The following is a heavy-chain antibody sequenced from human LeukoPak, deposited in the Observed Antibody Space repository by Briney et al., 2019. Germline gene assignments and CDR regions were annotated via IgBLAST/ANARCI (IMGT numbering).Heavy chain of an antibody. V-gene: IGHV3-48*03. CDR3: ARDAEDIVD. CDR2: ISSSGSTI. J-gene: IGHJ4*02. Sequence: GGSLRLSCAASGFTFSTSAMNWVRQAPGKGLEWVSYISSSGSTIYYADSVKGRFTISRDNAKNSLYLQMNSLRAEDTAVYYCARDAEDIVDWGQGTLVTVSS. D-gene: IGHD2-15*01. CDR1: GFTFSTSA.